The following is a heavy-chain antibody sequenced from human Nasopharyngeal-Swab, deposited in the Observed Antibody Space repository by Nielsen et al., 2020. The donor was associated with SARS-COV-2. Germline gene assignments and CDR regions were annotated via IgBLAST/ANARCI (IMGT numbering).Heavy chain of an antibody. V-gene: IGHV3-30*18. D-gene: IGHD3-16*01. J-gene: IGHJ6*03. Sequence: GGSLRPSCAASGFTFSSYGMHWVRQAPGKGLEWVAIISYDGSNKYYADSVKGRFTISRDNSKNTLYLQMNSLRAEDTAVYYCAKGGNYYYYMDVWGKGTTVTVSS. CDR3: AKGGNYYYYMDV. CDR1: GFTFSSYG. CDR2: ISYDGSNK.